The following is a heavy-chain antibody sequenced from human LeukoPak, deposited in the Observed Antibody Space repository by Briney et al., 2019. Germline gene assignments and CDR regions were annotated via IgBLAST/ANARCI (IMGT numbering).Heavy chain of an antibody. J-gene: IGHJ4*01. CDR1: GYSFTSYW. V-gene: IGHV5-51*01. CDR3: ARLNDVTMTVVGHFDY. D-gene: IGHD3-22*01. Sequence: GESLKISCKGSGYSFTSYWIGWVRQMPGKGLEWMGIIYPGDSDTRYSPSFQGQVTISADKSISTAYLQWSSLKASDTAMYYCARLNDVTMTVVGHFDYWGHGTLVTVSS. CDR2: IYPGDSDT.